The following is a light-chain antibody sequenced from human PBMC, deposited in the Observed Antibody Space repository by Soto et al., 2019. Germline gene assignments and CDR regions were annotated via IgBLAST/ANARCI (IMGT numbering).Light chain of an antibody. J-gene: IGKJ1*01. CDR2: AAS. Sequence: DIQMTQSPSTLSASVGDRVTITCRASQSISSWLAWYQQKPGKAPKLLIYAASSLESGVPSRFSGSGSGTEFTLTICSLQPDDFATYYCQQYNSYARTFGQGTKV. CDR3: QQYNSYART. CDR1: QSISSW. V-gene: IGKV1-5*01.